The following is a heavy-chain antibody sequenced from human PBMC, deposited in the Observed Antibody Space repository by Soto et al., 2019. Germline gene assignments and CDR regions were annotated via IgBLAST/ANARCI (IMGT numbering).Heavy chain of an antibody. CDR3: ARAGYSTSWYGILSTWAHGVEIDY. Sequence: QIQLVQSGAEVKKPGASVKVSCKASGYTFISYGISWVRQAPGQGLEWRGWISAYTANTNYAQKIQGRVTMTTDTSTSRAYMELRTLRSDDSAVYYCARAGYSTSWYGILSTWAHGVEIDYWGQGTLVTVSS. J-gene: IGHJ4*02. D-gene: IGHD6-13*01. CDR1: GYTFISYG. V-gene: IGHV1-18*01. CDR2: ISAYTANT.